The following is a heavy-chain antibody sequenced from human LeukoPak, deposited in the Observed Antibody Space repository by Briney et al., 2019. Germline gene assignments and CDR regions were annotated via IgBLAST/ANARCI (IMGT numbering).Heavy chain of an antibody. D-gene: IGHD2-2*01. V-gene: IGHV3-74*01. J-gene: IGHJ4*02. CDR2: INSDGSST. Sequence: GGSLRLSCAASGFTFSSYWMHWVRQAPGKGLVWVSRINSDGSSTSYADSVKGRFTISRDNAKNTLYLQMNSLRAEDTAVYYCARKPLYCSSTSCYGRNVDYWGQGTLVTVSS. CDR3: ARKPLYCSSTSCYGRNVDY. CDR1: GFTFSSYW.